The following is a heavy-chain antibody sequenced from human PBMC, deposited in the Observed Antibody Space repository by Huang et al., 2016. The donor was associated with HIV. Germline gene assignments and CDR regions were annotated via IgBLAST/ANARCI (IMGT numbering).Heavy chain of an antibody. CDR2: IYYSGST. D-gene: IGHD3-22*01. V-gene: IGHV4-39*01. J-gene: IGHJ3*02. CDR1: GGSITSSSYY. Sequence: QLQLQGSGPGLVKPSETLSLTCTVSGGSITSSSYYWGWIRQPPWKGLEWVGSIYYSGSTDYNPSLKSRVTVSVDTSKNQFSLKLSSVTAADTAVYYCARHFSYYDSSGYTPWDAFDIWGQGTMVTVSS. CDR3: ARHFSYYDSSGYTPWDAFDI.